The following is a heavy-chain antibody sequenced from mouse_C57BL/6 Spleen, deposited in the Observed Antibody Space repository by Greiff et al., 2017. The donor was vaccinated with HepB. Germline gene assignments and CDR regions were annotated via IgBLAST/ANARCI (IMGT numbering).Heavy chain of an antibody. CDR1: GYSITSGYD. CDR2: ISYSGST. D-gene: IGHD2-5*01. J-gene: IGHJ2*01. V-gene: IGHV3-1*01. Sequence: EVKLVESGPGMVKPSQSLSLTCTVTGYSITSGYDWHWIRHFPGNKLEWMGYISYSGSTNYNPSLKSRISITHDTSKNHFFLKLNSVTTEDTATYYCARAGYSNYDVFFDYWGQGTTLTVSS. CDR3: ARAGYSNYDVFFDY.